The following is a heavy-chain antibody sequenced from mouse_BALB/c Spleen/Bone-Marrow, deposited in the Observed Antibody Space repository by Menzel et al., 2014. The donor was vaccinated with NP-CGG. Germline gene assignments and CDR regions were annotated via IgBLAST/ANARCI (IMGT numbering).Heavy chain of an antibody. V-gene: IGHV1S81*02. Sequence: QAQLKQSGAELVKPGASVKLSCKASGYTFTSYYIYWVKQRPGQGLEWIGEINPSNGGTNFNEKFKSKATLTVDKSPCTAYMQLSSLTSEDSAVYYYTRSRRAMDFWGQGTSVTVSS. CDR2: INPSNGGT. CDR1: GYTFTSYY. J-gene: IGHJ4*01. CDR3: TRSRRAMDF.